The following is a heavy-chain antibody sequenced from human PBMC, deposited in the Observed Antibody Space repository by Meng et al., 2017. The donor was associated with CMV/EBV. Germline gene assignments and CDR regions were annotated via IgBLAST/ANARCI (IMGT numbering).Heavy chain of an antibody. D-gene: IGHD5-18*01. J-gene: IGHJ4*02. CDR2: IIPIFGTA. CDR3: AAIHVDTAMGNFDY. CDR1: GGTFSSYA. Sequence: SVKVSCKASGGTFSSYAISWVRQAPGQGLEWMGGIIPIFGTANYAQKFQGRVTITTDESTSTAYMELSSLRSEDTAVYYCAAIHVDTAMGNFDYWGQGTLVTVSS. V-gene: IGHV1-69*05.